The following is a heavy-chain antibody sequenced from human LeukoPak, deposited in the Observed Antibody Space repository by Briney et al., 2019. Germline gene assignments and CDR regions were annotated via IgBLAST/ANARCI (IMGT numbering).Heavy chain of an antibody. CDR2: ISGSDGST. J-gene: IGHJ4*02. D-gene: IGHD3-22*01. Sequence: PGGSLRLSCAASGFTFSSYAMSWVRQAPGKGLEWVSDISGSDGSTYYADSVKGRFTISRDNSKNTLYLQMNSLRAEDTAVYYCAKDHGMYYYDSSGYFDYFDYWGQGTLVTVSS. CDR1: GFTFSSYA. V-gene: IGHV3-23*01. CDR3: AKDHGMYYYDSSGYFDYFDY.